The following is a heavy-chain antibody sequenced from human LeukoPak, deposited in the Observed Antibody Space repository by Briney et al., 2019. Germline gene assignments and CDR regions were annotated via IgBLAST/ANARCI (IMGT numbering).Heavy chain of an antibody. D-gene: IGHD6-19*01. CDR2: ISVDGEET. CDR3: AQGYLSGWYPY. Sequence: PGGSLRLSCAVSGFSVSIYGMSWVRQAPGKGLEWISAISVDGEETFYADSVKGRFFISRDNSKNTLYLLMNRLRAEDTAVYYCAQGYLSGWYPYWGRESLVSVSS. CDR1: GFSVSIYG. J-gene: IGHJ4*02. V-gene: IGHV3-23*01.